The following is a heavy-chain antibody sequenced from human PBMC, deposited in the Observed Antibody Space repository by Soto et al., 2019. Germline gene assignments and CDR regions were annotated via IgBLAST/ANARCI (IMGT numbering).Heavy chain of an antibody. CDR1: GCSINNYY. Sequence: SETLSLTCTVSGCSINNYYWARIRQPPGKELEWIGHIFYIGTTKYNPSLKSRVTISVDTSKNQFSLKLSSVTAADTAVYYCARTLSGYSYGPLDYWGQGTLVTVSS. V-gene: IGHV4-59*08. D-gene: IGHD5-18*01. CDR3: ARTLSGYSYGPLDY. J-gene: IGHJ4*02. CDR2: IFYIGTT.